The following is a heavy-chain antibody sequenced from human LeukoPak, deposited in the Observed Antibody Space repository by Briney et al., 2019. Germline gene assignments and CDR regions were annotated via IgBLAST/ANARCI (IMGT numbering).Heavy chain of an antibody. D-gene: IGHD1-14*01. V-gene: IGHV3-7*01. CDR2: IKKDGSQK. CDR3: ATDPAGIGSESY. Sequence: PGGSLRLSCVASGFTFSSYWMSWVRQAPGKGLEWVANIKKDGSQKYYVDSVKGRFTISRDNAKNPQFLQMNSLRVEDTAMYYCATDPAGIGSESYWGQGTQVTVSS. CDR1: GFTFSSYW. J-gene: IGHJ4*02.